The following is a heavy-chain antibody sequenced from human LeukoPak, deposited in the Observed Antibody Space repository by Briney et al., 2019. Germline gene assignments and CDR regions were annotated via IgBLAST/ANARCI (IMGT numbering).Heavy chain of an antibody. V-gene: IGHV4-61*10. D-gene: IGHD5-24*01. CDR3: ARESEVSTIPDAFDV. CDR1: RGSITSGNYY. J-gene: IGHJ3*01. Sequence: PSETLSLTCTVSRGSITSGNYYWSWIRQPAGKGLEWVGYVYDSGSTNYNPSLTSRVTISVDTSKNQFSLKLSSVTAADTAVYYCARESEVSTIPDAFDVWGQGTMVTVSS. CDR2: VYDSGST.